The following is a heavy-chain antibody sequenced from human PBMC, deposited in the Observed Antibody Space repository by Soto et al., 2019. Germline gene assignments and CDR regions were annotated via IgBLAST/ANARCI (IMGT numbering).Heavy chain of an antibody. D-gene: IGHD1-7*01. Sequence: QVQLEQSGAEAKEPGASVKVSCKASGYPFGTYAITWARQAPGKGLEWVGWISTNSGNTYYAQNFQGRVTLTTDTSTTTAYMELMSLTSDDTAIYYWARTYNWNSEGFDHWGQGTLITVST. CDR3: ARTYNWNSEGFDH. V-gene: IGHV1-18*04. J-gene: IGHJ4*01. CDR1: GYPFGTYA. CDR2: ISTNSGNT.